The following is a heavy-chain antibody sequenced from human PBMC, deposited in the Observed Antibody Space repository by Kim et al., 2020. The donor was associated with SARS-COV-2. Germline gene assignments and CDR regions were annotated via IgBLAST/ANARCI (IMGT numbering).Heavy chain of an antibody. CDR2: ISYDGSNK. J-gene: IGHJ4*02. D-gene: IGHD3-22*01. CDR3: ARALLNYYDSSGYDY. Sequence: GGSLRLSCAASGFTFSSYAMHWVRQAPGKGLEWVAVISYDGSNKYYADSMKGRFTISRDNSKNTLYLQMNSLRAEDTAVYYCARALLNYYDSSGYDYWGQGTLVTVSS. V-gene: IGHV3-30*04. CDR1: GFTFSSYA.